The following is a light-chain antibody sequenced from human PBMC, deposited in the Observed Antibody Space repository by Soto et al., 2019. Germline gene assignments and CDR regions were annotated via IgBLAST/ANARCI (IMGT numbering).Light chain of an antibody. J-gene: IGLJ2*01. V-gene: IGLV2-14*01. CDR2: DVT. CDR3: ISYTSSSNNVV. Sequence: QSVLTQPASVSGSPGQSITISCTGTSSDVGGYNYVSWYQQHPGKAPKLMIYDVTNRPSGVSKRVAGSKSGNTASLAISGLQAEDEADYYCISYTSSSNNVVFGGWTKVTVL. CDR1: SSDVGGYNY.